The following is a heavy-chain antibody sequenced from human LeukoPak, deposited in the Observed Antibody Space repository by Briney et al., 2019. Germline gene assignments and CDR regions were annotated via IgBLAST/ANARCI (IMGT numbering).Heavy chain of an antibody. D-gene: IGHD6-6*01. J-gene: IGHJ6*02. Sequence: GASVKVSCKASGFTFTSSAMQWVRQARAQRLEWIGWIVDGSGKTNYAQKFQERVTITRDMSTSTAYMELSSLRSEDTAVYYCAGSLYSSSDYYYYYGMDVWGQGTTVTVSS. CDR3: AGSLYSSSDYYYYYGMDV. V-gene: IGHV1-58*02. CDR2: IVDGSGKT. CDR1: GFTFTSSA.